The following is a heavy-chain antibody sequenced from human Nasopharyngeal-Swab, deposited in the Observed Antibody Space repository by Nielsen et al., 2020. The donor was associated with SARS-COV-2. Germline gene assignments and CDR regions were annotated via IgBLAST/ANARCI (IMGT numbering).Heavy chain of an antibody. J-gene: IGHJ4*02. V-gene: IGHV3-30*18. CDR1: GFTFSSYG. D-gene: IGHD5-18*01. CDR3: AKEGLLRGYSYGYLGDY. CDR2: ISYDGSNK. Sequence: GESLKISCAASGFTFSSYGMHWVRQAPGKGLEWVAVISYDGSNKYYVDSVKGRFTISRDNSKNTLYLQMNSLRAEDTAVYYCAKEGLLRGYSYGYLGDYWGQGTLVTVSS.